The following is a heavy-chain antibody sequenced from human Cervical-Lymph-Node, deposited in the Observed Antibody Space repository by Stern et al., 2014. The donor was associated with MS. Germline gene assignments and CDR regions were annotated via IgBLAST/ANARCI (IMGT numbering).Heavy chain of an antibody. J-gene: IGHJ4*02. CDR2: IWYDSPNK. CDR1: GFTFSSYG. CDR3: ARDRGPLDDPLMVTLNY. Sequence: QVQLVQSGGGAVQPGTSLRLSCSASGFTFSSYGMHWVRQAPGKGLEWVALIWYDSPNKYYADSVKGRFTISRDNSKSTLYLQMNSLRDEDTALYYCARDRGPLDDPLMVTLNYWGQGTLVTVSS. D-gene: IGHD5-18*01. V-gene: IGHV3-33*01.